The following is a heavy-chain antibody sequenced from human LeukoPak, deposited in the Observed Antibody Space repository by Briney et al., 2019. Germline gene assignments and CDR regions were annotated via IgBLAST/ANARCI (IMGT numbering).Heavy chain of an antibody. CDR2: IYHSGST. V-gene: IGHV4-30-2*01. Sequence: PSETLSLTCTVSGGSISSGGYYWSWIRQPPGKGLEWIGYIYHSGSTYYNPSLKSRVTISVDRSKNQFSLKLSSVTAADTAVYYCARDGYYDSSGSYFDYWGQGTLVTVSS. D-gene: IGHD3-22*01. J-gene: IGHJ4*02. CDR3: ARDGYYDSSGSYFDY. CDR1: GGSISSGGYY.